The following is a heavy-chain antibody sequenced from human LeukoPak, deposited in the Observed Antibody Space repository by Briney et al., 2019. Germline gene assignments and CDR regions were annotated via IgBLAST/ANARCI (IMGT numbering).Heavy chain of an antibody. CDR1: ALVIGTYY. D-gene: IGHD5-18*01. J-gene: IGHJ4*02. CDR2: IYTSGST. V-gene: IGHV4-4*07. CDR3: ARGQLATAMRRDYFDY. Sequence: KPSETLSLTCTVSALVIGTYYWSWIRQPAGKGLEWIGRIYTSGSTNYNPSLKSRVSMAVDTSKNQFSLKLTSVTAADTAVYYCARGQLATAMRRDYFDYWGQRTVVTVSS.